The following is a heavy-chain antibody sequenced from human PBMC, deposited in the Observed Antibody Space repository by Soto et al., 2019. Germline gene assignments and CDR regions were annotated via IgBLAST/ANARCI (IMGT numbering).Heavy chain of an antibody. V-gene: IGHV1-8*01. CDR3: ARVGGNWNNDYFDY. D-gene: IGHD1-1*01. CDR2: MNPNSGDT. CDR1: GYTFSDHD. Sequence: QVQLVQSGAEVKKPGASVKVSCKASGYTFSDHDINWVRQASGQGPEWLGWMNPNSGDTGSAQNFQGRVTMSRDTSKRTAYMELSSLRSEDAAVYYCARVGGNWNNDYFDYWGQGTLVTVSS. J-gene: IGHJ4*02.